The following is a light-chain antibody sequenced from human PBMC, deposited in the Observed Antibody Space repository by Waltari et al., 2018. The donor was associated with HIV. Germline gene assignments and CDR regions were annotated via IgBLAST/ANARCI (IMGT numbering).Light chain of an antibody. Sequence: DIVMTKSPESLVVSLGERATINSRTSQSVFYKTYNRAFLAWYQHKPGQPPKLLGYWAATRAAGVPDRFTGSGSGTNFSHTISSLQAEDVAVYYCQQYFDAPRTFGEGP. V-gene: IGKV4-1*01. J-gene: IGKJ1*01. CDR1: QSVFYKTYNRAF. CDR2: WAA. CDR3: QQYFDAPRT.